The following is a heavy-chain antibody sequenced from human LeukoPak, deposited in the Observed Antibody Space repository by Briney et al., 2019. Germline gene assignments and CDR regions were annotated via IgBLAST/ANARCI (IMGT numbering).Heavy chain of an antibody. CDR1: AASFSAYY. Sequence: PSDTLSLTCAVYAASFSAYYWTWIRHPPGKGLDWIGEINHMGTPNYNPSLKSRVTISVDTSKNQFSLKLSSVTAADTAVYYCASRCSGGSCSGTSAFDIWGQGTMVPVSS. CDR2: INHMGTP. CDR3: ASRCSGGSCSGTSAFDI. J-gene: IGHJ3*02. V-gene: IGHV4-34*01. D-gene: IGHD2-15*01.